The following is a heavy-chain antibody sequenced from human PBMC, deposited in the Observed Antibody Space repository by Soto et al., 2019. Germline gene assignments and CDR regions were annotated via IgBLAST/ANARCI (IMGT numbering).Heavy chain of an antibody. D-gene: IGHD2-2*01. CDR3: ARVRCSSTSCYFGEDYYYYGLDV. CDR1: GYTFTSYG. Sequence: ASVKVSCKASGYTFTSYGISWVRQAPGQGLEWMGWISAYSGDTNHVQNLLGRVTMTTDTSTSTAYMELRSLRSDDTAVYYCARVRCSSTSCYFGEDYYYYGLDVWGQGTTVTVSS. V-gene: IGHV1-18*04. CDR2: ISAYSGDT. J-gene: IGHJ6*02.